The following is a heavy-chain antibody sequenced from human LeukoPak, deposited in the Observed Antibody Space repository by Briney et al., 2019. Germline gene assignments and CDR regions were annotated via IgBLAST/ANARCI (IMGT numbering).Heavy chain of an antibody. J-gene: IGHJ4*02. Sequence: ASVKVSCKVSGYTLTELSMHWVRQAPGKGLEWMGGFDPEDGETIYAQKFQGRVTMTEDTSTDTAHMELSSLRSEDTAVYYCATAGYYDKESFDYWGQGTLVTVSS. CDR2: FDPEDGET. CDR1: GYTLTELS. V-gene: IGHV1-24*01. CDR3: ATAGYYDKESFDY. D-gene: IGHD3-22*01.